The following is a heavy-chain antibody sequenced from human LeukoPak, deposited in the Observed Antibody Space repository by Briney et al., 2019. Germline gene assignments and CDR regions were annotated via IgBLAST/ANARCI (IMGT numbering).Heavy chain of an antibody. CDR1: GGSISSYY. CDR3: ARETSQKGAHYMDV. J-gene: IGHJ6*03. CDR2: IYYSGST. D-gene: IGHD3-16*01. V-gene: IGHV4-59*01. Sequence: SETLSLTCTVAGGSISSYYWSWIRQPPGKGLEYIGYIYYSGSTNYNPSLKSRLTISVDTSKNQFSLKLSSVTAADTAVYYCARETSQKGAHYMDVWGKGTTVTISS.